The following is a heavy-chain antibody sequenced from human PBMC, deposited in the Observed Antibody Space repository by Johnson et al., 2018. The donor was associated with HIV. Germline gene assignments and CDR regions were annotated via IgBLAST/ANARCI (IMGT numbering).Heavy chain of an antibody. Sequence: EVQLVESGGGVVQPGRSLRLSCAASGFTFSSYWMSWVRQAPGKGLEWVANIKQDGSEKYYVDSVKGRFTIYRDNAKNSLYLQMNSLRAEDTAVYYCARDVTTTVTTDAFDIWGQGTMVTVSS. V-gene: IGHV3-7*05. D-gene: IGHD4-17*01. J-gene: IGHJ3*02. CDR3: ARDVTTTVTTDAFDI. CDR2: IKQDGSEK. CDR1: GFTFSSYW.